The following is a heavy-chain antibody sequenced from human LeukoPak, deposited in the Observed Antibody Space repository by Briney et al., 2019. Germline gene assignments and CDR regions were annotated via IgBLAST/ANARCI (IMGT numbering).Heavy chain of an antibody. CDR3: ARGYYSSSRFDS. D-gene: IGHD6-13*01. CDR2: INPDGSTT. V-gene: IGHV3-74*01. Sequence: GGSLRLSCAASGFPFSNYWVHGVRQAPGRGLVWVSRINPDGSTTNYADSVKGRFTISRDNAENTLYMRMNSLRPEDTAVYYCARGYYSSSRFDSWGQGTLVTVSS. CDR1: GFPFSNYW. J-gene: IGHJ4*02.